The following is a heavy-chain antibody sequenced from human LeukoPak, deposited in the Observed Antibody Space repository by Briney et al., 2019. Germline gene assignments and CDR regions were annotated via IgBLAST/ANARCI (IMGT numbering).Heavy chain of an antibody. Sequence: ASVKVSCKASGYTFAGYYMHWVRQAPGQGLEWMGWINPNSGGTNYAQKFQGRVTMTRDTSISTAYMELSRLRSEDTAVYYCARGSYDYYYMDVWGKGTTVTVSS. CDR2: INPNSGGT. CDR1: GYTFAGYY. J-gene: IGHJ6*03. V-gene: IGHV1-2*02. CDR3: ARGSYDYYYMDV. D-gene: IGHD3-16*01.